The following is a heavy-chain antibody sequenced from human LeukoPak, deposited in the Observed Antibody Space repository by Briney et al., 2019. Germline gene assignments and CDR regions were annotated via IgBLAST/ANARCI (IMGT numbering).Heavy chain of an antibody. D-gene: IGHD6-19*01. Sequence: ASVKVSCKASGGTFSSYAISWVRQAPGQGLEWMGGIIPIFGTANYAQKFQGRVTITADESTSTAYMELSSLRSEDTAVYYCARVRGWYVGDAFDLWGQGTMVTVSS. CDR3: ARVRGWYVGDAFDL. J-gene: IGHJ3*01. CDR1: GGTFSSYA. CDR2: IIPIFGTA. V-gene: IGHV1-69*13.